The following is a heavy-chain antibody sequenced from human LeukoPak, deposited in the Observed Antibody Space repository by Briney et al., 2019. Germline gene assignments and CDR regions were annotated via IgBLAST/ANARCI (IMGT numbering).Heavy chain of an antibody. CDR3: ARGYRWYGYYYYYMDV. Sequence: SQTLSLTCAISGDSVSSNSAAWNWIRQSPSRGLEWLGRTYYRSKWYNDYAVSVKSRITINPDTSKNQFSLQLNSVTPEDTAVYYCARGYRWYGYYYYYMDVWGKGTTVTVSS. CDR2: TYYRSKWYN. V-gene: IGHV6-1*01. CDR1: GDSVSSNSAA. J-gene: IGHJ6*03. D-gene: IGHD6-13*01.